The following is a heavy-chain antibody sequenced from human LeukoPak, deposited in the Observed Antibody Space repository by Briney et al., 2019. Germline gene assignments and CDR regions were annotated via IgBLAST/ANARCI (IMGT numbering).Heavy chain of an antibody. CDR2: INTRIVNT. Sequence: ASVKVSCKASGYALTTYGISWVRQAPGQGLEWMGWINTRIVNTDYAQNFQDRVTMTTDTSTSTAYMELRSLRSDDTGIYYCARDVDLWSGYYGGTHSNYYYYKGMDVWGRGTTVTVTS. CDR1: GYALTTYG. V-gene: IGHV1-18*04. D-gene: IGHD3-3*01. CDR3: ARDVDLWSGYYGGTHSNYYYYKGMDV. J-gene: IGHJ6*02.